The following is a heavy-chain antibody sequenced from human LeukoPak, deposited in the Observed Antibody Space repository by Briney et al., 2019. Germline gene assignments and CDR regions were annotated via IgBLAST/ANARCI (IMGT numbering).Heavy chain of an antibody. J-gene: IGHJ4*02. Sequence: GVLRLSCAASGFTFTSYWMSWVRQAPGKGLEWVANIKQDGSEREKYYVDSVRGRFTISRDNARNSLYLQMNSLRAEDTAVYYCAKDPGGHWGQGTLVTVSS. D-gene: IGHD3-10*01. V-gene: IGHV3-7*01. CDR1: GFTFTSYW. CDR2: IKQDGSEREK. CDR3: AKDPGGH.